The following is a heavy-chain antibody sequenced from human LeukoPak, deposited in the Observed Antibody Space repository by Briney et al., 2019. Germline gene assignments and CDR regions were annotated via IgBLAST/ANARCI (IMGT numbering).Heavy chain of an antibody. CDR2: IKPDTGDT. Sequence: ASVKVSCTASGYTFTDYFIHWVRQAPGHGLEWMGWIKPDTGDTSYAQKFQGRRTTARDTSIRTAYMELTRLRSDDTAIYFCAREQHCGSTSCPQDVWGQGTLVTVSS. V-gene: IGHV1-2*02. D-gene: IGHD2-2*01. CDR3: AREQHCGSTSCPQDV. J-gene: IGHJ4*02. CDR1: GYTFTDYF.